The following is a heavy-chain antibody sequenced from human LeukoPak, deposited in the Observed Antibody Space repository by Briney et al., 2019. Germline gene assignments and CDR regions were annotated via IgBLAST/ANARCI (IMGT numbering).Heavy chain of an antibody. V-gene: IGHV3-9*01. CDR1: RFIFDDYA. CDR2: ISWNSGSI. CDR3: AKDRDYNWNFFDY. Sequence: GGSLRLSCAASRFIFDDYAMHWVRQAPGKGLEWVSGISWNSGSIGYADSVKGRFTISRDNAKNSLYLQMNSLRAEDTALYYCAKDRDYNWNFFDYWGQGTLVTVSS. J-gene: IGHJ4*02. D-gene: IGHD1-20*01.